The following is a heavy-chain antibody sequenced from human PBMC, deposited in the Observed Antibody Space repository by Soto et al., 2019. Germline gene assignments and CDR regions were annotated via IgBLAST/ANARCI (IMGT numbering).Heavy chain of an antibody. V-gene: IGHV3-21*06. CDR1: GFTLSNYR. CDR3: GREKEDEGSSSLRVYYGVDV. J-gene: IGHJ6*02. Sequence: EVQLVESGGGPVKSGQSLRLSCVASGFTLSNYRMTWVRQGPGKGLEWVSSINSRADYTHYTESVKGRFTISRDNAKNSVFLQMNSLRAEDAAVYYCGREKEDEGSSSLRVYYGVDVWGQGTTFIVSS. D-gene: IGHD6-6*01. CDR2: INSRADYT.